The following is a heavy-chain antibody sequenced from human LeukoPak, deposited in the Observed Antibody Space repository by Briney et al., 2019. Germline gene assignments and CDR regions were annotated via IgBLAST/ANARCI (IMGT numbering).Heavy chain of an antibody. V-gene: IGHV4-61*02. D-gene: IGHD6-19*01. CDR1: GGSISSGSYY. CDR3: ARDPSIAVAGIYGMDV. J-gene: IGHJ6*02. CDR2: IYTSGST. Sequence: PSETLSLTCTVSGGSISSGSYYWSWIRQPAGKGLEWIGRIYTSGSTNYNPSLKSRVTISVDTSKNQFSLKLSSVTAADMAVYYCARDPSIAVAGIYGMDVWGQGTTVTVSS.